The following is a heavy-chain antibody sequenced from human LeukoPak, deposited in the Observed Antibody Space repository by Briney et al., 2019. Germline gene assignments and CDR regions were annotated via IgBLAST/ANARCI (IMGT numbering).Heavy chain of an antibody. V-gene: IGHV3-7*04. Sequence: PGGSLRLSCAASGFTFSRYWMSWVRQAPGKGLEWVANIKQDGSEKYYVDSVKGRFTISRDNAKSSLFLQMNSLRAEDTAVYYCARDRYYGSGSSGGMGVWGQGTTVTVSS. J-gene: IGHJ6*02. D-gene: IGHD3-10*01. CDR1: GFTFSRYW. CDR2: IKQDGSEK. CDR3: ARDRYYGSGSSGGMGV.